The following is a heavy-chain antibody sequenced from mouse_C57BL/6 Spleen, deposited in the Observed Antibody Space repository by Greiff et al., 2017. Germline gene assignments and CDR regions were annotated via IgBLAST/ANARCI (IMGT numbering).Heavy chain of an antibody. J-gene: IGHJ1*03. CDR1: GFTFSDYY. V-gene: IGHV5-16*01. CDR2: INYDGSST. CDR3: ARELDCDEDWYFDV. Sequence: EVKLMESEGGLVQPGSSMKLSCTASGFTFSDYYMAWVRPVPEKGLEWVANINYDGSSTYYLDSLKSRFIISRDNAKNILYLQMSSLKSEDTATXYCARELDCDEDWYFDVWGTGTTVTVSS.